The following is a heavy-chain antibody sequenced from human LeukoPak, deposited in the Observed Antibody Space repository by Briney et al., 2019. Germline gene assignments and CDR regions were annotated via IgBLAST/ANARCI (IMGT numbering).Heavy chain of an antibody. CDR1: GFTFSSYA. CDR2: ISYDGSNK. V-gene: IGHV3-30*04. J-gene: IGHJ4*02. CDR3: TTAYPVLRFLEWLLEDY. D-gene: IGHD3-3*01. Sequence: PGRSLRLSCAASGFTFSSYAMHWVRQAPGKGLEWVAVISYDGSNKYYADSVKGRFTISRDNSKNTLYLQMSSLKTEDTDVYYCTTAYPVLRFLEWLLEDYWGQGTLVTVSS.